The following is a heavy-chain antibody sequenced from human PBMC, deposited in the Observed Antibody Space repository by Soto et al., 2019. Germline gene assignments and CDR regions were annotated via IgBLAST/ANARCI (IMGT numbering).Heavy chain of an antibody. CDR1: GGSFSGYY. J-gene: IGHJ4*02. Sequence: QVQLQQWGAGLLKPSETLSLTCAVYGGSFSGYYWTWIRQPPGTGLEWIGEINHSGSTNYNPSLKSRVTISVDTSKTQFSLKLTSVTAAVTAVYYCARDKITGLLDYWGQGTLVTVSS. D-gene: IGHD2-8*02. CDR2: INHSGST. V-gene: IGHV4-34*01. CDR3: ARDKITGLLDY.